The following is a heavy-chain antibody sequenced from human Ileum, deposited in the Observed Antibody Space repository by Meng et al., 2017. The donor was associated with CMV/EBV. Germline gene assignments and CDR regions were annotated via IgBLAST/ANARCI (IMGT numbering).Heavy chain of an antibody. D-gene: IGHD6-19*01. CDR3: ARHGYYSTGWSF. CDR1: GYVFANDL. CDR2: VNPNNGDT. J-gene: IGHJ4*02. V-gene: IGHV1-18*04. Sequence: QVHMVQSGPEVRKPGASIKVSRKTSGYVFANDLISWVRQAPGQGLECMGWVNPNNGDTKYAQKFQGRVAMTTDTSTSTAYMELRSLTSDDTAVYYCARHGYYSTGWSFWGQGTLVTVSS.